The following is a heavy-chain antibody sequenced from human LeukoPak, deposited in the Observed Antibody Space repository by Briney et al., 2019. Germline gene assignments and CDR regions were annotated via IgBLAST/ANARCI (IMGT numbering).Heavy chain of an antibody. V-gene: IGHV4-31*03. J-gene: IGHJ3*02. CDR3: ARRGRLLWFGELGAFDI. CDR2: IYYSGST. CDR1: GGSISSGGYY. D-gene: IGHD3-10*01. Sequence: SQTLSLTCTVSGGSISSGGYYWSWIRQHPGKGLEWIGYIYYSGSTYYNPSLKSRVTISVDTSKNQFSLKLSSVTAADTAVYYCARRGRLLWFGELGAFDIWGQGTMVTVSS.